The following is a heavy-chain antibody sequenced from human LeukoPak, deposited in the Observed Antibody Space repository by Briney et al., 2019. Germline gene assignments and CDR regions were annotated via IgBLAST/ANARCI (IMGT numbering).Heavy chain of an antibody. J-gene: IGHJ6*02. CDR2: ISYDGDAK. V-gene: IGHV3-33*05. D-gene: IGHD2/OR15-2a*01. Sequence: PGRSLRLSCAASGFTFSSYGMHWVRQAPGKGPEWVAVISYDGDAKHYADSAKGRFTISRDNAKDTLFLEISSLREDDTAVYYCAKVLSSLHYYYAMDVWGQGTTVIVSS. CDR3: AKVLSSLHYYYAMDV. CDR1: GFTFSSYG.